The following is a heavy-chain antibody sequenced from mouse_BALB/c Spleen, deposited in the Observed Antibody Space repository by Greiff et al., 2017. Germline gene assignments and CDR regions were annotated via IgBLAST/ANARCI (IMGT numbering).Heavy chain of an antibody. J-gene: IGHJ4*01. Sequence: EVKLEESGPGLVKPSQSLSLTCTVTGYSITSDYAWNWIRQFPGNKLEWMGYISYSGSTSYNPSLKSRISITRDTSKNQFFLQLNSVTTEDTATYYCARNRGTTATYYAMDYWGQGTSVTVSS. V-gene: IGHV3-2*02. D-gene: IGHD1-2*01. CDR2: ISYSGST. CDR3: ARNRGTTATYYAMDY. CDR1: GYSITSDYA.